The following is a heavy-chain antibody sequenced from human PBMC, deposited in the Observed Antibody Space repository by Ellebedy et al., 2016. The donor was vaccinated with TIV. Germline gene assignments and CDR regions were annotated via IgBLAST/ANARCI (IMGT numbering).Heavy chain of an antibody. CDR2: VHYSGNT. V-gene: IGHV4-59*08. CDR3: ARQGQWLAPFDS. CDR1: GGLTSGAY. J-gene: IGHJ4*02. D-gene: IGHD6-19*01. Sequence: MPSETLSLTCTVSGGLTSGAYWGWIRQAPGKRLEWMGHVHYSGNTDYNPSLKSRVTISVDRSKNLFSLKLRSVSATDTAVYYCARQGQWLAPFDSWGQGTVVTVSS.